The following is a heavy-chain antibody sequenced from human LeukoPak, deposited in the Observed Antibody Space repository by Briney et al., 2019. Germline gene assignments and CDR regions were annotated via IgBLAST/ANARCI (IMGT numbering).Heavy chain of an antibody. D-gene: IGHD6-19*01. V-gene: IGHV4-59*01. CDR1: GGSISSYY. CDR3: ARAVSSGWPFDY. CDR2: IYYSGST. Sequence: SETLSLTCTVAGGSISSYYWSWIRQPPGKGLEWIGYIYYSGSTNYNPSLKSRVTISVATSKTQFSLKLSSVTAADTAVYYCARAVSSGWPFDYWGQGTLVTVSS. J-gene: IGHJ4*02.